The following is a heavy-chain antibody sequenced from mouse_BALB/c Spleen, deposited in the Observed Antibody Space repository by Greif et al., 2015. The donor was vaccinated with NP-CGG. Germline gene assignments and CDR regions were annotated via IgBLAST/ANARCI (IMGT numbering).Heavy chain of an antibody. CDR3: ARNYGSSYWYFDV. V-gene: IGHV5-15*02. CDR2: ISNLAYSI. Sequence: EVPGVESGGGLVRPGGSRKLSCAASGFTFSDYGMAWVRQAPGKGPEWVAFISNLAYSIYYADTVTGRFSISRENAKNTRYLEMSSRRSEDTAMYYWARNYGSSYWYFDVWGAGTTVTVSS. J-gene: IGHJ1*01. CDR1: GFTFSDYG. D-gene: IGHD1-1*01.